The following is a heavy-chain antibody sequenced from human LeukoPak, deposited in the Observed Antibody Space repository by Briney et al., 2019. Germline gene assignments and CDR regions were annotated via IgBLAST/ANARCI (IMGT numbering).Heavy chain of an antibody. CDR2: MWYDGSNK. D-gene: IGHD5-18*01. V-gene: IGHV3-33*06. CDR3: AKAPGKDTAMVFGY. J-gene: IGHJ4*02. CDR1: GFTFSSYG. Sequence: GGSLRLSCAASGFTFSSYGMHWVRQAPGKGLEWVAVMWYDGSNKYYADSVKGRFTISRDNSKNTPYLQMNSLRAEDTAVYYCAKAPGKDTAMVFGYWGQGTLVTVSS.